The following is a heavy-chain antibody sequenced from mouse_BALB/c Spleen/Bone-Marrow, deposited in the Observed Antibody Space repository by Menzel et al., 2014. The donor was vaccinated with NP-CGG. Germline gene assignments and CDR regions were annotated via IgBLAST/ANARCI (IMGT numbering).Heavy chain of an antibody. J-gene: IGHJ4*01. Sequence: EVQLVESGGGLVQPGGSLKLSCAASGFTFSSYTMSWVRQTPEKRLEWVAYISNGGGSTYYPDTVKGRFTISRDNAKNTLYLQMSSLKSEDTAMYYCARHVGNPYAMDYWGQGTSVTVPS. CDR2: ISNGGGST. CDR3: ARHVGNPYAMDY. D-gene: IGHD3-1*01. V-gene: IGHV5-12-2*01. CDR1: GFTFSSYT.